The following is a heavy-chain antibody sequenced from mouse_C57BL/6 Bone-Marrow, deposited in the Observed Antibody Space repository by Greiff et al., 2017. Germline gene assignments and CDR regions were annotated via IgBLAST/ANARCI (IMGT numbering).Heavy chain of an antibody. CDR3: ARDPPWFAY. Sequence: VKLQESGPELVKPGASVKISCKASGYAFSSSWMNWVKQRPGKGLEWIGRIYPGDGDTNYNGKFKGKATLTADKSSSTAYMQLSSLTSEDSAVXFCARDPPWFAYWGQGTLVTVSA. CDR2: IYPGDGDT. V-gene: IGHV1-82*01. CDR1: GYAFSSSW. J-gene: IGHJ3*01.